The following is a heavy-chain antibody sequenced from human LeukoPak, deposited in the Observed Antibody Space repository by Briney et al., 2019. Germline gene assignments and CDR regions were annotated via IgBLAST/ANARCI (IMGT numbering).Heavy chain of an antibody. V-gene: IGHV1-18*01. CDR3: ARDLWNFYDDSGYNRDFDS. CDR1: TSR. J-gene: IGHJ5*01. D-gene: IGHD3-22*01. Sequence: ASVKVSCKATSRISWVRQAPGQGLEWMGGIGTYGGDTYYAQKFQGRITVTTDTSTSTVYMELRNLRSDDTAAYYCARDLWNFYDDSGYNRDFDSWGQGTLVTVSS. CDR2: IGTYGGDT.